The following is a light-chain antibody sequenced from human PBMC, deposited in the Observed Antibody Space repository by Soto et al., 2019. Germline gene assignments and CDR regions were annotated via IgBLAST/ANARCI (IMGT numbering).Light chain of an antibody. Sequence: IAGTKAPATLPLSPWEIATLSGTTSQGVSNSLAWYQKNSGQAHRLLIYDPSNRATGIPARFRGSGSATDFTLTICNREPEDFAVYYCLQGCNWKFSFVQRTR. CDR3: LQGCNWKFS. CDR1: QGVSNS. V-gene: IGKV3-11*01. CDR2: DPS. J-gene: IGKJ5*01.